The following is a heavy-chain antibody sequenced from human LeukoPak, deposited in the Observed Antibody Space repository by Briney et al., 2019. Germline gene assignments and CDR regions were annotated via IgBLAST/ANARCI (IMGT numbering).Heavy chain of an antibody. CDR2: IYYSGST. Sequence: SETLSLTCAVYGGSFNGYYWSWIRQPPGKGLEWIGYIYYSGSTYYNPSLKSRVTISVDTSKNQFSLKLSSVTAADTAVYYCARLESYGFSIVYWGQGTLVTVSS. D-gene: IGHD5-18*01. CDR3: ARLESYGFSIVY. J-gene: IGHJ4*02. V-gene: IGHV4-30-4*01. CDR1: GGSFNGYY.